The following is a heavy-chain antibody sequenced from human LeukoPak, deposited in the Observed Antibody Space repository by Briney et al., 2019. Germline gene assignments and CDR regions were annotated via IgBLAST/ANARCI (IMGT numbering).Heavy chain of an antibody. D-gene: IGHD3-9*01. J-gene: IGHJ6*04. CDR1: GFTVSSNS. Sequence: HPGGSLRLSCTVSGFTVSSNSMSWVRQAPGKGLEWVSFIYSDNTHYSDSVKGRFTISRDNSKNTLYLQMNSLRAEDTAVYYCAGLNYDILTGGSWGKGTTVTISS. CDR3: AGLNYDILTGGS. V-gene: IGHV3-53*01. CDR2: IYSDNT.